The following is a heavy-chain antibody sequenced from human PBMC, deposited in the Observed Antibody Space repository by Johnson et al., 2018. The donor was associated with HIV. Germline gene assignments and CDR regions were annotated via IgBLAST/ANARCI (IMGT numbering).Heavy chain of an antibody. CDR3: VGVKFYDPDAFDI. J-gene: IGHJ3*02. CDR2: IRYDGNNK. V-gene: IGHV3-30*02. Sequence: QVQLVESGGGFVQPGGSLRLSCAASGFTFSSYGMHWVRQAPGKGLEWVAFIRYDGNNKYYADSVKGRFTISRDNSKNTLYLQMNSLRADETAVYYCVGVKFYDPDAFDIWGHGTMVTVSS. CDR1: GFTFSSYG. D-gene: IGHD3-16*01.